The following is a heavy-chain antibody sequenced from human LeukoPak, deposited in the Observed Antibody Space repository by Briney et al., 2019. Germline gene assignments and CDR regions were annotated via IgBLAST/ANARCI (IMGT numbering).Heavy chain of an antibody. CDR3: AKDSYYYGSGSRDY. D-gene: IGHD3-10*01. CDR2: ISGGSSGST. Sequence: PGGSLRLSCAASGFTFSDYAMSWVRQAPGKGLEWLSVISGGSSGSTYYADSVKGRFTISRDNSKNTLYLQMNSLRAEDTAVYYCAKDSYYYGSGSRDYWGQGTLVTVSS. J-gene: IGHJ4*02. CDR1: GFTFSDYA. V-gene: IGHV3-23*01.